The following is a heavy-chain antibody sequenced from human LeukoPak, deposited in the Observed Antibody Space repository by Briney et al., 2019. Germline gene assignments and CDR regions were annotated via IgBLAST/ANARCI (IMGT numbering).Heavy chain of an antibody. CDR1: GGNFNSYS. D-gene: IGHD5-12*01. J-gene: IGHJ3*01. V-gene: IGHV3-21*06. CDR3: AKVQSDIVGAVFFSFDV. CDR2: ILGSGSEM. Sequence: GGSLRLSCGASGGNFNSYSMNWVRLAPGKGLELVASILGSGSEMFYSDSVKVRFTIFRDKAANSLYLQMNRLRVEDPAVYYCAKVQSDIVGAVFFSFDVWGQGTMVSVSS.